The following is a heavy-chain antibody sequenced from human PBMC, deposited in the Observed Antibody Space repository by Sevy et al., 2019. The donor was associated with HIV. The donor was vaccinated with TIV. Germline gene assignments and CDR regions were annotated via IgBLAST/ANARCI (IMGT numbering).Heavy chain of an antibody. Sequence: GGSLRLSCAASGFTFSSYWMSWVRQAPGKGLEWVAKIKEDGSEKQCVDSVKGRFTISRDNAKNSLYLQMNSLRAEDTAVYCCAREARLTDVWGKGTTVTVSS. CDR2: IKEDGSEK. CDR3: AREARLTDV. D-gene: IGHD3-16*01. V-gene: IGHV3-7*01. CDR1: GFTFSSYW. J-gene: IGHJ6*04.